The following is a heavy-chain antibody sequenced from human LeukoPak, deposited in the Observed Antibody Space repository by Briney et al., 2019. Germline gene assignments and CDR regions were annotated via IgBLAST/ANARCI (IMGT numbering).Heavy chain of an antibody. D-gene: IGHD1-1*01. Sequence: PSETLSLTCTVSGGSISSNNHYRGWIRQPPGKGLEWIGSIHYSGTTYYSPSLKSRVTVSVDTSKNRFSLKLSSVTAADTGVYYCARQVERLSQNDYWGQGTLVTVSS. CDR1: GGSISSNNHY. CDR2: IHYSGTT. J-gene: IGHJ4*02. CDR3: ARQVERLSQNDY. V-gene: IGHV4-39*01.